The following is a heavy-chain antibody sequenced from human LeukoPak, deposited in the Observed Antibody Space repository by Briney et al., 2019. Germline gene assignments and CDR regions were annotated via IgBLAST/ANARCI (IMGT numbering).Heavy chain of an antibody. J-gene: IGHJ4*02. CDR2: VNTDGSST. CDR1: GFTFSSYW. V-gene: IGHV3-74*01. CDR3: ARGEDYGEPY. Sequence: GGSLRLSCTASGFTFSSYWMHWVRQAPGRGLEGVSRVNTDGSSTTYADFVKGRFTISRDNAKNTLYLQMNSLRVEDTAVYYCARGEDYGEPYWGQGTLVTVCS. D-gene: IGHD4-17*01.